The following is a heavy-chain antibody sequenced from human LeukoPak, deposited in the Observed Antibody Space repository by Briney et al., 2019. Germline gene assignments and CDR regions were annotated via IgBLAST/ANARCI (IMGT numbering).Heavy chain of an antibody. CDR1: GFTFSDYY. CDR2: ISSSGSTI. D-gene: IGHD6-6*01. Sequence: GGSLRLSCAASGFTFSDYYMSWIRQVAGQGLEWVSYISSSGSTIYYADSVKGRFTIFRDNAKNSLYLQMNSLRAEDPAVYYCARDSTRYSSSSWDYYYMDVWGKGTTVTVSS. CDR3: ARDSTRYSSSSWDYYYMDV. V-gene: IGHV3-11*01. J-gene: IGHJ6*03.